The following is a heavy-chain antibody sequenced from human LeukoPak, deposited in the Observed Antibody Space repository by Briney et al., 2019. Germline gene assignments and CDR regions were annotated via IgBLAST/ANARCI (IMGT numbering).Heavy chain of an antibody. J-gene: IGHJ4*02. CDR1: GITLSNYW. V-gene: IGHV3-23*01. CDR3: AKEKQRNFDY. CDR2: ISGSAGGT. Sequence: GGSLRLSCAVSGITLSNYWMSWVRQAPWKGLEWVAGISGSAGGTNYADSVKGRFTISRDNSKNTLYLQMNALRAEDTAVYFCAKEKQRNFDYWGQGTLVTVSS.